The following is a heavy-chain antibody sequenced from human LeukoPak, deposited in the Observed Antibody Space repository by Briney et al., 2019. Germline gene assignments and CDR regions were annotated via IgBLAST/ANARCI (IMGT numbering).Heavy chain of an antibody. CDR1: GYTLTELS. V-gene: IGHV1-24*01. J-gene: IGHJ4*02. CDR3: ARDRSSVVVPAARIFDY. D-gene: IGHD2-2*01. Sequence: ASVKVSCKVSGYTLTELSMHWVRQAPGKGLEWMGGFDPEDGETIYAQKFQGRVTMTRDTSISTAYMELSRLRSDDTAVYYCARDRSSVVVPAARIFDYWGQGTLVTVSS. CDR2: FDPEDGET.